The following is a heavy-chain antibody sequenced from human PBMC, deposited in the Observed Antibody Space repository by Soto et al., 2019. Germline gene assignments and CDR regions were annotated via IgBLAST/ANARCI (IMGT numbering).Heavy chain of an antibody. Sequence: ASVKVSCKASGYTFTGYYMHWVRQAPGQGLEWMGWINPNSGGTNYAQKFQGWVTMTRDTSISTAYMELSRLRSDDTAVYYCARGGIAAAGGHAFDIWGQGTMVTVSS. J-gene: IGHJ3*02. V-gene: IGHV1-2*04. CDR2: INPNSGGT. CDR3: ARGGIAAAGGHAFDI. D-gene: IGHD6-13*01. CDR1: GYTFTGYY.